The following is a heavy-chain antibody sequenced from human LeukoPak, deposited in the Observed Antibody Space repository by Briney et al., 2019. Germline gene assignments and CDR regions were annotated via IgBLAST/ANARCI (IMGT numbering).Heavy chain of an antibody. CDR2: ISGSGGST. Sequence: GGSLRLSCAASGFTFSSYGMSWVRQDPGKGLEWVSAISGSGGSTYYADSVKGRFTISRDNSKNTLYLQMNSLRAEDTAVYYCAKDVGLPNNWFDPWGQGTLVTASS. V-gene: IGHV3-23*01. CDR1: GFTFSSYG. D-gene: IGHD5-12*01. CDR3: AKDVGLPNNWFDP. J-gene: IGHJ5*02.